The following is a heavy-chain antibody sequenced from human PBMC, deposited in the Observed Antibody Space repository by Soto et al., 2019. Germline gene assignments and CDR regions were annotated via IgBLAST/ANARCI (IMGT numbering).Heavy chain of an antibody. Sequence: GVLRLSCAASGFIFSSCKMSWVRQAPGKGLEWVADITASSDIIHYADSVKGRFTISRDNAKNSLYLQINSLRAEDSALYYCARADGLGYCNGNSCFTLWGQGTLVTVSS. V-gene: IGHV3-48*01. D-gene: IGHD2-15*01. J-gene: IGHJ4*02. CDR3: ARADGLGYCNGNSCFTL. CDR2: ITASSDII. CDR1: GFIFSSCK.